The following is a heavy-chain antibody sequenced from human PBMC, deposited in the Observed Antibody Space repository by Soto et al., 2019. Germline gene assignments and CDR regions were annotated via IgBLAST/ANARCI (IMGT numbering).Heavy chain of an antibody. Sequence: QVQLVQSGAEVKKPGSSVKVSCKASGGTFSSYTISWVRQAPGQGLEWMGRIIPILGLANYAQNFQGRVTITADKSTSTAYMDLSSLRSEDTAVYYCRYYGSGSPAADFDYWGQGTLVTVSS. D-gene: IGHD3-10*01. CDR1: GGTFSSYT. CDR3: RYYGSGSPAADFDY. J-gene: IGHJ4*02. V-gene: IGHV1-69*02. CDR2: IIPILGLA.